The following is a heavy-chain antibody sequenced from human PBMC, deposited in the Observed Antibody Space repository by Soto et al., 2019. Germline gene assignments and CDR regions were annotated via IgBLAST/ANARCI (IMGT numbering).Heavy chain of an antibody. V-gene: IGHV1-69*12. Sequence: QVQLVQSGAELKKPGSSVKVACKASGGTFGSNAISWVRQAPGQGLEWVGGIIPIFGTTNNAQKFQGRVTITAHESTNTAYMELSSLRSEDTAIYYCAREGYTFGPGAVRGAFDIWGQGTMVTVSS. D-gene: IGHD1-1*01. CDR3: AREGYTFGPGAVRGAFDI. CDR2: IIPIFGTT. CDR1: GGTFGSNA. J-gene: IGHJ3*02.